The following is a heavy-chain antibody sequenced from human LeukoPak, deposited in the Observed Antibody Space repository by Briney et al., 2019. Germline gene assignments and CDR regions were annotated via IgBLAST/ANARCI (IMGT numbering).Heavy chain of an antibody. CDR3: ARFITSNDAFDI. CDR1: GGSISSGGYS. Sequence: SETLSLTCAVSGGSISSGGYSWRWIRQPPGKGLEWIGYIYHSGSTYYNPSLKSRVTISVDRSKNQFSLKLSSVTAADTAVYYCARFITSNDAFDIWGQGTMVTVSS. D-gene: IGHD1-14*01. V-gene: IGHV4-30-2*01. CDR2: IYHSGST. J-gene: IGHJ3*02.